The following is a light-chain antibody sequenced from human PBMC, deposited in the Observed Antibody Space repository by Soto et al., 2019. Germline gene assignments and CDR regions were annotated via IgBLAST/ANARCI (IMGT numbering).Light chain of an antibody. CDR2: GAS. CDR1: QSVSSSY. V-gene: IGKV3-20*01. Sequence: EIVLTQSPGTLSLSPGERATLSCRASQSVSSSYLAWYQQKPGQAPRLLIYGASSRATGIPDRFSGSGSGTDFTLTISRLEPEDSPVYYCHQYGSLYTFGQGTKVEIK. CDR3: HQYGSLYT. J-gene: IGKJ2*01.